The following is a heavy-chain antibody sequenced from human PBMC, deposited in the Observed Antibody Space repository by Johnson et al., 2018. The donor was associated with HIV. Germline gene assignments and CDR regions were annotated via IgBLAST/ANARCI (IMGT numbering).Heavy chain of an antibody. J-gene: IGHJ3*02. CDR2: IKQDGSEK. V-gene: IGHV3-7*05. Sequence: RLSCAASGFTFRSYWMTWVRQAPGKGLEWVANIKQDGSEKYYLDSVKGRFTISRDNAKSSLYLQMNSLRAEDTAMYYCARDYPYDRSPRGAFDIWGHGTMVTVSS. D-gene: IGHD3-22*01. CDR1: GFTFRSYW. CDR3: ARDYPYDRSPRGAFDI.